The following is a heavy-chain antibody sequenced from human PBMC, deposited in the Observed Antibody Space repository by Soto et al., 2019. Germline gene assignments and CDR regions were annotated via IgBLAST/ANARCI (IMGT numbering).Heavy chain of an antibody. CDR1: GYTFTSYA. D-gene: IGHD3-9*01. J-gene: IGHJ4*02. CDR3: ASGRGYDILTGYYPYFDY. Sequence: ASVKVSCKASGYTFTSYAMHWVRQAPGQRLEWMGWINAGNGNTKYSQKFQGRFTISRDNAKKSLYLQMNSLRAEDTALYYCASGRGYDILTGYYPYFDYWGQGTLVTVSS. V-gene: IGHV1-3*01. CDR2: INAGNGNT.